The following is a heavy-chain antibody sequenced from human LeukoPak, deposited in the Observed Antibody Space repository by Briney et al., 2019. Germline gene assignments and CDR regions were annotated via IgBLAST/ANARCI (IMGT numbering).Heavy chain of an antibody. J-gene: IGHJ5*02. D-gene: IGHD2-2*01. CDR2: ISNSSSYI. CDR1: GFTFSIYS. V-gene: IGHV3-21*01. Sequence: PGGSLRLSCAASGFTFSIYSMHWVRQAPGEGLEWVSSISNSSSYIYYADSVKGRFTIYRDNAKNSLYLQMNSLRAEDTAVYYCARDLGGYCSSTSCHNWFDPGGQGTLVTVSS. CDR3: ARDLGGYCSSTSCHNWFDP.